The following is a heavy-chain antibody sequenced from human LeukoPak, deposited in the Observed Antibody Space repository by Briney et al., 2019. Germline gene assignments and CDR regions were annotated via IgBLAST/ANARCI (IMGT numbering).Heavy chain of an antibody. V-gene: IGHV1-8*03. CDR3: ARRGARGLDY. CDR2: MNPNSGNT. CDR1: GYTFTGYY. D-gene: IGHD1-26*01. J-gene: IGHJ4*02. Sequence: ASVKVSCKASGYTFTGYYMHWVRQAPGQGLEWMGWMNPNSGNTGYAQKFQGRVTITRNTSISTAYMELSSLRSEDTAVYYCARRGARGLDYWGQGTLVTVSS.